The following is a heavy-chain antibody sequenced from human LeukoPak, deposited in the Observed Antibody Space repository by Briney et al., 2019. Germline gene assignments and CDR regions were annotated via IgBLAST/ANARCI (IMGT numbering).Heavy chain of an antibody. CDR3: AGERGSGSYYNDY. Sequence: ASVKVSCKASGYTFTGYYLHWVRQAPGQGLEWMGRINPNSGGTNYVQKFQGRVTMTRDTSISTAYMELSRLRSDDTAVYYCAGERGSGSYYNDYWGQGTLVTVSS. V-gene: IGHV1-2*06. CDR2: INPNSGGT. CDR1: GYTFTGYY. J-gene: IGHJ4*02. D-gene: IGHD3-10*01.